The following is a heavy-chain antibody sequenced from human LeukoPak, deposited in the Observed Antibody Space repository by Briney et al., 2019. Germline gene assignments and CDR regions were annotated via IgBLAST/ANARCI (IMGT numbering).Heavy chain of an antibody. CDR1: GGSISSDSYY. Sequence: SHTLSLTCTVSGGSISSDSYYWSWIRQPAGKGLEWIGRIYASGTTDYNPSLKSRVTISVDTSKNQFSLKLSSVTAADTAVYYCTRSVYIWGQGTMVTVSS. V-gene: IGHV4-61*02. CDR3: TRSVYI. J-gene: IGHJ3*02. CDR2: IYASGTT. D-gene: IGHD5/OR15-5a*01.